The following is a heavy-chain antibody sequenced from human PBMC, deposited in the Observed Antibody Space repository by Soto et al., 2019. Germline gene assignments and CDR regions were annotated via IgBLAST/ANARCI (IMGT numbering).Heavy chain of an antibody. V-gene: IGHV3-66*01. CDR3: ARDTTVTTPTYFAS. CDR2: LYSDGTT. CDR1: GLTVSNSY. Sequence: EVQLVESGGGLVQPGGSLRLSCAASGLTVSNSYMNWVRQAPGEGLEWVSILYSDGTTYYADSVKGRFTISRDNSKHTLYLQMPSLRADVTAVYYCARDTTVTTPTYFASWGQGTLVIVSS. J-gene: IGHJ4*02. D-gene: IGHD4-17*01.